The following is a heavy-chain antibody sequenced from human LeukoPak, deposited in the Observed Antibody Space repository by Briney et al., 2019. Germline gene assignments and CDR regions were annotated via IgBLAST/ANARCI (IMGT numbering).Heavy chain of an antibody. D-gene: IGHD6-6*01. CDR1: GGTFSSYA. Sequence: GASVEVSCKASGGTFSSYAISWVRQAPGQGLEWMGGIIPIFGTANYAQKFQGRVTITADESTSTAYMELSSLRSEDTAVYYCARGSDPVAARFHLDAFDIWGQGTMVTVSS. V-gene: IGHV1-69*13. CDR3: ARGSDPVAARFHLDAFDI. CDR2: IIPIFGTA. J-gene: IGHJ3*02.